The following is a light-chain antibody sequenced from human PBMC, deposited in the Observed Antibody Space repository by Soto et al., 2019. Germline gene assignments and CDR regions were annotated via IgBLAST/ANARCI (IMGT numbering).Light chain of an antibody. Sequence: ELVVTQSPGTLHLSPGERATLSCRASQGVSSNFLAWYQQKPGQAPRFLICGESKMAPGIPDRFSGSGSVTDFTLTLSRLEPEDWAVYYWQQYGSSRTFGGGTKVEIK. V-gene: IGKV3-20*01. CDR2: GES. J-gene: IGKJ4*01. CDR1: QGVSSNF. CDR3: QQYGSSRT.